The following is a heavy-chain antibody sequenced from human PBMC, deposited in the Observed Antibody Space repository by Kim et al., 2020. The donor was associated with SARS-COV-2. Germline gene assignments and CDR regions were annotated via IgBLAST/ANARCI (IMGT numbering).Heavy chain of an antibody. D-gene: IGHD3-10*01. V-gene: IGHV1-69*01. J-gene: IGHJ4*02. CDR3: ASAGYGSGSYWVHFDY. Sequence: KCQGRVTITADESTSTAYMELSSLRSEDTAVYYCASAGYGSGSYWVHFDYWGQGTLVTVSS.